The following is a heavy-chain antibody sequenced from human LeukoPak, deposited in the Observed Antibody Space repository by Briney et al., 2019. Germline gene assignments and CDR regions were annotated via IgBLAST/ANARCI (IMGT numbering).Heavy chain of an antibody. CDR3: ARGTMVRGVVSYYYYGMDV. CDR1: GGTFSSYA. CDR2: IIPIFGTA. Sequence: SVKVSCKASGGTFSSYAISWVRQAPGQGLEWMGGIIPIFGTANYAQKFQGRVTITADKSTSPAYMELSSLRSEDTAVYYCARGTMVRGVVSYYYYGMDVWGKGTTVTVSS. J-gene: IGHJ6*04. V-gene: IGHV1-69*06. D-gene: IGHD3-10*01.